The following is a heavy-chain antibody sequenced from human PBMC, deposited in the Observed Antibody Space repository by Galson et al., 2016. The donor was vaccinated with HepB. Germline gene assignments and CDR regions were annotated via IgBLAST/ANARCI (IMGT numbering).Heavy chain of an antibody. D-gene: IGHD3-10*01. CDR1: GFTFSTYA. V-gene: IGHV3-30*04. CDR2: ISFDGTYK. Sequence: SLRLSCAASGFTFSTYAMHWVRQAPGKGLEWVAFISFDGTYKDYVDSVKGRFTVSRDNPQNTLYLQMDSLRVEDTALFYCARAPSFSYTWFDAFDVWGPGAMVTVSS. J-gene: IGHJ3*01. CDR3: ARAPSFSYTWFDAFDV.